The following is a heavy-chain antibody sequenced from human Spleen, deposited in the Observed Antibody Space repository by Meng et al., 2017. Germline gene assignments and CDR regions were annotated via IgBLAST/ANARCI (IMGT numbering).Heavy chain of an antibody. D-gene: IGHD5-18*01. CDR2: IKQDGSEK. J-gene: IGHJ4*02. CDR1: GFTFSNYW. V-gene: IGHV3-7*01. CDR3: ARDRGYSFGLVNYFDY. Sequence: GESLKISCAASGFTFSNYWMNWVRQAPGKGLEWVANIKQDGSEKYYVDSVKGRFTISRDNAKNSLYLQMNSLRAEDTAVYYCARDRGYSFGLVNYFDYWGQGSLVTVSS.